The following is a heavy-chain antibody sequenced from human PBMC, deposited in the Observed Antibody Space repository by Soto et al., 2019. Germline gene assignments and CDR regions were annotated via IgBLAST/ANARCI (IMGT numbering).Heavy chain of an antibody. CDR2: IYPGDSDT. V-gene: IGHV5-51*01. D-gene: IGHD5-18*01. Sequence: GESLKISCKGSGYSFTSYWIGWVRQMPGKGLEWMGIIYPGDSDTRYSPSFQGQVTISADKSISTAYLQWSSLKASDTAMYYCARQYSYGRNYYYGMDVWGQGTTVTVSS. CDR1: GYSFTSYW. J-gene: IGHJ6*02. CDR3: ARQYSYGRNYYYGMDV.